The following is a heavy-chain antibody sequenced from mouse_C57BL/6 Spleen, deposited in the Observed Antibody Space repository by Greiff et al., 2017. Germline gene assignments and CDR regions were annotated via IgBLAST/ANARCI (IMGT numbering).Heavy chain of an antibody. D-gene: IGHD3-2*01. Sequence: EVKLVESEGGLVQPGSSMKLSCTASGFTFSDYYMAWVRQVPEKGLEWVANINYDGSSTYYLDSLKSRFIISRDNAKNILYMQKSRLKSEDTATYYSASETGFMYYWGQGASVTVSS. J-gene: IGHJ4*01. CDR3: ASETGFMYY. CDR1: GFTFSDYY. V-gene: IGHV5-16*01. CDR2: INYDGSST.